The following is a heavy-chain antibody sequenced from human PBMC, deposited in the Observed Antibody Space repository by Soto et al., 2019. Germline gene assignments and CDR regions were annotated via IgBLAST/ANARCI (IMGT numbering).Heavy chain of an antibody. CDR2: IYYSGST. J-gene: IGHJ6*02. CDR3: ARGFWSGYYEGVYAGHYYYYGMDV. D-gene: IGHD3-3*01. Sequence: SETLSLTCTVSGGSISSYYWSWIRQPPGKGLEWIGYIYYSGSTNYNPSLKSRVTISVDTSKSQFSLKLSSVTAADTAVYYCARGFWSGYYEGVYAGHYYYYGMDVWGQGTTVTVS. V-gene: IGHV4-59*01. CDR1: GGSISSYY.